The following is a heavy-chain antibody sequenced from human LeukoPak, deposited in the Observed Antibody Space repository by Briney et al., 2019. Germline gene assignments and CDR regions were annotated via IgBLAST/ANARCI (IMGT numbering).Heavy chain of an antibody. CDR2: IYYSGST. Sequence: SETLSLTCTVSGGSINSYYWSWIRQPPGKGLEWIGYIYYSGSTNYNPSLKSRVTISVDTSKNQFSLKLSSVTAADTAVYYCARGRDGYNELDYWGQGTLVTVSS. J-gene: IGHJ4*02. CDR1: GGSINSYY. D-gene: IGHD5-24*01. V-gene: IGHV4-59*01. CDR3: ARGRDGYNELDY.